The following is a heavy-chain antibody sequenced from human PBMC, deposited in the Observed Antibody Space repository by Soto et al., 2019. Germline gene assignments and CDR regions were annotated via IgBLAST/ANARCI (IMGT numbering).Heavy chain of an antibody. V-gene: IGHV4-30-4*01. Sequence: PSETLSLTCTVSGGSISSGDYYWSWIRQPPGKGKEWIGYIYYSGSTYYNPSLNSRVTVSVDTSKNQFSLKVTSVTAADTAVYYCARLHGYCISSSCHGHYAMDVWGQGTTVTVSS. D-gene: IGHD2-2*01. J-gene: IGHJ6*02. CDR3: ARLHGYCISSSCHGHYAMDV. CDR2: IYYSGST. CDR1: GGSISSGDYY.